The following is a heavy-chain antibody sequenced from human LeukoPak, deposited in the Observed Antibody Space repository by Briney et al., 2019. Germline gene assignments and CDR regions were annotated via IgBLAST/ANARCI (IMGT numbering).Heavy chain of an antibody. CDR3: AKRGVVIRVFLVGFHKEAYYFDS. D-gene: IGHD3-10*01. V-gene: IGHV3-23*01. CDR1: GITLSNYG. CDR2: LSGSGGGT. Sequence: GGSLRLSCAVSGITLSNYGMSWVRQAPGKGLGWVAGLSGSGGGTNYADSVQGRFTISRDNPKNTLYLQMNSLRAEDTAVYFCAKRGVVIRVFLVGFHKEAYYFDSWGRGALVTVSS. J-gene: IGHJ4*02.